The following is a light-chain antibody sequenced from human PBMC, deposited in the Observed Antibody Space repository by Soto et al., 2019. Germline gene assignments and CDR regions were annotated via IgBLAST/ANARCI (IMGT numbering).Light chain of an antibody. CDR2: EVS. CDR1: SSDVGSYNL. Sequence: QSALTQPASVSGSPGQSITISCTGTSSDVGSYNLVSWCQQHPGKAPKLMIYEVSKRPSGVSSRFSGSKSGNTASLTISGLQAEDEADYYCCSYAGSSTNVVFGGGTQLTVL. J-gene: IGLJ2*01. CDR3: CSYAGSSTNVV. V-gene: IGLV2-23*02.